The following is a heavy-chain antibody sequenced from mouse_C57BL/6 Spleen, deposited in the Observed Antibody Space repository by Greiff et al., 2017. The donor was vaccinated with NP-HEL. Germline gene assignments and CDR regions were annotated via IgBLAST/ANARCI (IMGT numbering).Heavy chain of an antibody. D-gene: IGHD2-4*01. Sequence: VQLQQPGAELVRPGASVKLSCTASGFTFTDDYMHWVKQRPEQGLEWIGWIDPENGDTEYASKFQGKATLPVDTSSNTAYLQLSSLTSEDTAVYDCAGLRPYCAMEDWGKGTTVTVAS. CDR1: GFTFTDDY. CDR3: AGLRPYCAMED. V-gene: IGHV14-4*01. CDR2: IDPENGDT. J-gene: IGHJ4*01.